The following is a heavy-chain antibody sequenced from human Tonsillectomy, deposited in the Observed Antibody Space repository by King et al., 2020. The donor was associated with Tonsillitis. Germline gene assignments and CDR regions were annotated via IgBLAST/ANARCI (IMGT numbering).Heavy chain of an antibody. CDR2: IYHSGTT. CDR3: AAGVVLEAFDI. V-gene: IGHV4-39*01. Sequence: LQLQESGPGLVKPSETLSLTCTVSGDSISSTGSYWGWIRQPPVKGLEWIGSIYHSGTTHYNPSLKSRVTISVDTSKNQFSLKLNSVTAAVTAVYYCAAGVVLEAFDIWGQGTTVTVSS. J-gene: IGHJ3*02. CDR1: GDSISSTGSY. D-gene: IGHD3-3*01.